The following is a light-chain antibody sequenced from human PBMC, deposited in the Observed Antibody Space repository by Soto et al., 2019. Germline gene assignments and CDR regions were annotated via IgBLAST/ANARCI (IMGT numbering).Light chain of an antibody. Sequence: DIQLTQSPSSLSASVGDRGTSTCRASQSISSWLAWYQQKPGKAPKLLIYDASSLERGVPSRFSGSGSGTEFTLTISSLQPADFATYYCQQYNSYSTWTFGQGTKVDIK. CDR2: DAS. CDR3: QQYNSYSTWT. J-gene: IGKJ1*01. CDR1: QSISSW. V-gene: IGKV1-5*01.